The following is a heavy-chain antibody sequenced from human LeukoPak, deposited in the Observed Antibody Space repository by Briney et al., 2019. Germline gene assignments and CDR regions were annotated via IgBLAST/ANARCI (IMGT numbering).Heavy chain of an antibody. Sequence: GASVKVSCKASGGTFSSNAISWVRQAPGQGLEWMGWINTNTGNPTYAQGFTGRFVFSLDTSVRTAFLQINSPQTEDTAVYYCAKGGVPFYYGSGSYCTAWGQGTLVTVSS. D-gene: IGHD3-10*01. CDR1: GGTFSSNA. V-gene: IGHV7-4-1*02. CDR3: AKGGVPFYYGSGSYCTA. CDR2: INTNTGNP. J-gene: IGHJ5*02.